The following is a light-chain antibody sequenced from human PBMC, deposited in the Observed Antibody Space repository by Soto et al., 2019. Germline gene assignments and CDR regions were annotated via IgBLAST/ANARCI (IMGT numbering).Light chain of an antibody. CDR1: TSDVGGYNF. CDR3: SSYTSSSTL. J-gene: IGLJ1*01. V-gene: IGLV2-14*01. CDR2: AVT. Sequence: QSALTQPASVSGSPGQSITISAPETTSDVGGYNFVSGYQQHPAKAPKPMIYAVTDRPSGFSSRFSGSKSGNTASLTISGLQAEDEADYYCSSYTSSSTLFGTGTKLTVL.